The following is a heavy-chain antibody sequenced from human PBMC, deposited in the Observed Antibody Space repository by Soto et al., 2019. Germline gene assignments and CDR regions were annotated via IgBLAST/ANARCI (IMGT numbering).Heavy chain of an antibody. CDR3: ASKIAARGYYYYGMDV. D-gene: IGHD6-6*01. CDR2: IIPIFGTA. Sequence: QVQLVQSGAEVKKPGSSVKVSCKASGGTFSSYAISWVQQAPGQGLEWMGGIIPIFGTANYAQKFQGRVTITADESTSTADMELSSLRSEDTAVYYCASKIAARGYYYYGMDVWGQGTTVTVSS. CDR1: GGTFSSYA. J-gene: IGHJ6*02. V-gene: IGHV1-69*01.